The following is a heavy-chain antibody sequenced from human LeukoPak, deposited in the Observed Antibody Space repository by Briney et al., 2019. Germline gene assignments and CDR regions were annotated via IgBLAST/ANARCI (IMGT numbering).Heavy chain of an antibody. D-gene: IGHD4-23*01. CDR1: GGSISSYY. Sequence: SETLSLTCTVSGGSISSYYYSWIRQPPGKGLEWIGYIYYSGSTNYNPSLKSRVTISVDTSKNQFSLKLSSVTAADTAVYYCARLNGGNSIVWFDPWGQGTLVTVSS. CDR3: ARLNGGNSIVWFDP. CDR2: IYYSGST. V-gene: IGHV4-59*01. J-gene: IGHJ5*02.